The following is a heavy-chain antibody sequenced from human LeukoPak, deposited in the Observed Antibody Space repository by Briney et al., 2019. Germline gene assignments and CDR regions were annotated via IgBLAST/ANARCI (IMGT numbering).Heavy chain of an antibody. Sequence: PGGSLRLSCAASGFTFSSYAMSWVRQAPGKGLEWVSAIGGSGGSTYYADSVKGRFTISRDNSKNTLYLQMNSLRAEDTAVYYCAKGFYDQLLDKEWNAFDIWGQGTMVTVSS. CDR1: GFTFSSYA. D-gene: IGHD2-2*01. J-gene: IGHJ3*02. CDR3: AKGFYDQLLDKEWNAFDI. V-gene: IGHV3-23*01. CDR2: IGGSGGST.